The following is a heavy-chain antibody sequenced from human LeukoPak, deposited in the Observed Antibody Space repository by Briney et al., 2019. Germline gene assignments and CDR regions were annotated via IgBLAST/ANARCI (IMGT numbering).Heavy chain of an antibody. CDR3: ARHSLRGSSEPDAFDI. D-gene: IGHD1-26*01. V-gene: IGHV4-59*08. J-gene: IGHJ3*02. CDR2: IYYSGST. CDR1: GGSISSYY. Sequence: SETLSLTCTVSGGSISSYYWSWIRQPPGKGLEWIGYIYYSGSTNYNPSLKSRVTISVDTSKNQFSLKLSSVTAADTAVYYCARHSLRGSSEPDAFDIWGQGTMVTVSS.